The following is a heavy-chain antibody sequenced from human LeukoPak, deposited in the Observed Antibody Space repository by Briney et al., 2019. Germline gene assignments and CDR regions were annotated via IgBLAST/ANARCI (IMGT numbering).Heavy chain of an antibody. V-gene: IGHV3-48*01. Sequence: ETLSLTCTVSGGSISSSSYYWGWIRQPPGKGLEWVSYISSSSSTIYYADSVKGRFTISRDNAKNSLYLQMNSLRAEDTAVYYCARVLHKRNYDSSTYYGYWGQGTLVTVSS. D-gene: IGHD3-22*01. CDR2: ISSSSSTI. J-gene: IGHJ4*02. CDR1: GGSISSSS. CDR3: ARVLHKRNYDSSTYYGY.